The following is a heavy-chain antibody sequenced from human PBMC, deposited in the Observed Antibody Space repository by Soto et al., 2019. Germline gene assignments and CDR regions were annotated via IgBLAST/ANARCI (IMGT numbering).Heavy chain of an antibody. CDR3: ARDIESGWFDP. V-gene: IGHV3-30*03. Sequence: QVQLVESGGGVVQPGRSLRLSCAASGFTFSSYGMHWVRQAPGKGLEWVAVISYDGSNKYYADSVKGRFTISRDNSKNTLYLQMNSLRAEDTAVYYCARDIESGWFDPWGQGTLVTVSS. CDR1: GFTFSSYG. CDR2: ISYDGSNK. D-gene: IGHD1-26*01. J-gene: IGHJ5*02.